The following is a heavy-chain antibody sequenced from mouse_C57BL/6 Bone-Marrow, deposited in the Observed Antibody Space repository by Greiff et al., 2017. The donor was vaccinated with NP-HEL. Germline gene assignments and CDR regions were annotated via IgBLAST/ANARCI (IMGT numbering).Heavy chain of an antibody. J-gene: IGHJ2*01. Sequence: VQLQQPGAELVKPGASVKLSCKASGYTFTSYWMHWVKQRPGQGLEWIGMIHPNSGSTNYNEKFKSKATLTVDKSSSTAYMQLSSLTTEDSAVYYCARDGYYLFDYWDQGTTLTVSS. V-gene: IGHV1-64*01. CDR3: ARDGYYLFDY. CDR2: IHPNSGST. D-gene: IGHD2-3*01. CDR1: GYTFTSYW.